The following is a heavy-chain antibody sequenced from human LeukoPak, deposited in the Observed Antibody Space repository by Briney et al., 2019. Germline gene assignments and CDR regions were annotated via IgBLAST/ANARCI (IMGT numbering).Heavy chain of an antibody. V-gene: IGHV3-21*01. CDR3: ARDPYSGSYGNYYYYFMDV. CDR1: GFTFSSYA. J-gene: IGHJ6*03. Sequence: PGGSLRLSCAASGFTFSSYAMSWVRQAPGKGLEWVSSITIVSSYIYYVDSVKGRFTISRDNAKNSLYLQMNRLRAEDTAVYYCARDPYSGSYGNYYYYFMDVWGKGTTVTISS. CDR2: ITIVSSYI. D-gene: IGHD1-26*01.